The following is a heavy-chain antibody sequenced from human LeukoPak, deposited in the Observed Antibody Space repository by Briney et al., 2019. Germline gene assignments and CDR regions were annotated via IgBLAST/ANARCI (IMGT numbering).Heavy chain of an antibody. Sequence: SETLSLTCTVSGDSISSGGFYWSWIRQHPGKGLEWIGDIYYSGSTHDNPSLTSRVMISVDTSKNQFSLKLTSVTAADTAVYYCAGATERYRTNYWGQGTLVTVSS. CDR2: IYYSGST. CDR3: AGATERYRTNY. J-gene: IGHJ4*02. CDR1: GDSISSGGFY. V-gene: IGHV4-31*03. D-gene: IGHD5-18*01.